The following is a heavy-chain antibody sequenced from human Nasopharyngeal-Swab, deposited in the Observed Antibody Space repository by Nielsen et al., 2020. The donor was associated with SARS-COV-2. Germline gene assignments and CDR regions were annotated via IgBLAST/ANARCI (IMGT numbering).Heavy chain of an antibody. CDR3: AAGGYSYGF. D-gene: IGHD5-18*01. J-gene: IGHJ4*02. V-gene: IGHV3-23*03. CDR1: GFTFSSYA. CDR2: IYSGGSST. Sequence: GGSLRLSCAASGFTFSSYAMSWVRQAPGKGLEWVSVIYSGGSSTSYADSVKGRFTISRDNSKNTLYLQMNSLRAEDTAVYYCAAGGYSYGFWGQGTLVTVSS.